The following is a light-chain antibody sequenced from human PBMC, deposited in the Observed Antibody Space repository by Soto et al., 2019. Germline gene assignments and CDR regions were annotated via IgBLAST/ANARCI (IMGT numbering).Light chain of an antibody. J-gene: IGKJ3*01. Sequence: AIQMTQSPSSLSASVGDRVTITCRASQGIRNDLDWFQQKPGKAPKLLIYAASNLQSGVPARFSGSGSGTDFTLTIISLQPEDLATYYCLQKLFYPFTFGPGTKVDIK. CDR2: AAS. V-gene: IGKV1-6*01. CDR3: LQKLFYPFT. CDR1: QGIRND.